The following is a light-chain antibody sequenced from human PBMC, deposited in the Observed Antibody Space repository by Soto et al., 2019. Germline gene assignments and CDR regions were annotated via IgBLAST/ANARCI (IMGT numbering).Light chain of an antibody. Sequence: QSVLTQPASVSGSPGQSITISCTGASSDVGGYNYVSWYQQHPGKAPKLMIYEVSKRPSGVSNRFSGSKSGNTASLTISGLQAEDEADYHCCSYAGSYTYVFGPGTKVTVL. CDR1: SSDVGGYNY. V-gene: IGLV2-23*02. CDR3: CSYAGSYTYV. CDR2: EVS. J-gene: IGLJ1*01.